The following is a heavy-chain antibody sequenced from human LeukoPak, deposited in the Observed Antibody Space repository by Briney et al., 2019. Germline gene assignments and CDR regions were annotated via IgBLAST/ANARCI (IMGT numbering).Heavy chain of an antibody. CDR3: ALGLPPSVHVDTAMVGNGMDV. Sequence: GGSLRLSCAASGFTFSSYGMHWVRQAPGKGLVWVSRINSDGSSTSYADSVKGRFTISRDNAKNTLYLQMNSLRAEDTAVYYCALGLPPSVHVDTAMVGNGMDVWGQGTTVTVSS. V-gene: IGHV3-74*01. D-gene: IGHD5-18*01. J-gene: IGHJ6*02. CDR1: GFTFSSYG. CDR2: INSDGSST.